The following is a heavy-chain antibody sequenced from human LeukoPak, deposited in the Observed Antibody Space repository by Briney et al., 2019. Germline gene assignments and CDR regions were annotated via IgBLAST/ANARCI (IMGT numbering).Heavy chain of an antibody. V-gene: IGHV1-69*06. Sequence: SVKVSCKASGGTFSSYAISWVRQAPGQGLEWMGGIIPIFGTANYAQKFQGRVTITADKSTSTAHMELSSLRSEDTAVYYCARWEGDGDYFDYWGQGTLVTVSS. CDR3: ARWEGDGDYFDY. CDR1: GGTFSSYA. D-gene: IGHD1-26*01. J-gene: IGHJ4*02. CDR2: IIPIFGTA.